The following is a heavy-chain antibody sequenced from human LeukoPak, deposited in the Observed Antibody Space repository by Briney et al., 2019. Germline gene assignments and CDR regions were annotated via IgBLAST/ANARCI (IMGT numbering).Heavy chain of an antibody. V-gene: IGHV1-69*06. CDR1: GYTFTGYY. Sequence: SVKVSCKASGYTFTGYYMHWVRQAPGQGLEWMGGIIPIFGTANYAQKFQGRVTITADKSTSTAYMELSSLRSEDTAVYYCARAQQLAYYYYYYYMDVWGKGTTVTVSS. J-gene: IGHJ6*03. CDR3: ARAQQLAYYYYYYYMDV. CDR2: IIPIFGTA. D-gene: IGHD6-13*01.